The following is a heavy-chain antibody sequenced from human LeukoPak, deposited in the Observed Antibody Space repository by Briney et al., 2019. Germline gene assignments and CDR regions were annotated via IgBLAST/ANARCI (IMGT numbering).Heavy chain of an antibody. D-gene: IGHD3-10*01. J-gene: IGHJ4*02. CDR2: INHSGST. V-gene: IGHV4-34*01. CDR1: GGSFSGYY. CDR3: ARGVPPYGSGSYYFDY. Sequence: SETLSLTCAVYGGSFSGYYWSWICQPPGKGLEWIGEINHSGSTNYNPSLKSRVTISVDTSKNQFSLKLSSVTAADTAVYYCARGVPPYGSGSYYFDYWGQGTLVTVSS.